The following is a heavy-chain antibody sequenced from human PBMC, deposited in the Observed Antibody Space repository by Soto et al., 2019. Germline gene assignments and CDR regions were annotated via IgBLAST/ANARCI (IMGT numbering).Heavy chain of an antibody. J-gene: IGHJ5*02. D-gene: IGHD1-1*01. CDR3: ATDLERHFTEFDP. CDR1: GYTLTELS. Sequence: ASVKVSCKASGYTLTELSMHWVRQAPGKGLEWMGGFDPEDGETIYAQKFQGRVTMTEDTSTDTAYMELSSLRSEDTAVYYCATDLERHFTEFDPWGQGTLVTVSS. V-gene: IGHV1-24*01. CDR2: FDPEDGET.